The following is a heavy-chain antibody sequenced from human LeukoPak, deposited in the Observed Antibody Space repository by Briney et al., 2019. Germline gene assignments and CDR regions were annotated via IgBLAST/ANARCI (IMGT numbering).Heavy chain of an antibody. CDR2: IFYSGST. CDR1: SGSISTSNYY. V-gene: IGHV4-39*07. CDR3: ARDMSQAAFWFDP. D-gene: IGHD6-13*01. J-gene: IGHJ5*02. Sequence: SETLSLTCTVSSGSISTSNYYWGWVRQPPGKALEWIGNIFYSGSTYYSPSLKSRVTISVDTSKNQFSLKLSSVTAADTTVYYCARDMSQAAFWFDPWGQGTLVTVSS.